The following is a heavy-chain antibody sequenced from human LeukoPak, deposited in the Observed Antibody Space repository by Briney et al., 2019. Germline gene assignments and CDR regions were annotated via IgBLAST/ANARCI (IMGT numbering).Heavy chain of an antibody. CDR2: IYHSGDT. V-gene: IGHV4-4*02. D-gene: IGHD3-10*01. J-gene: IGHJ4*02. CDR1: GGSISGSNW. CDR3: ARVSVGGSD. Sequence: PSETLSLTCAVSGGSISGSNWWTWVRQSPGKGLEWIGEIYHSGDTNYNPSLKSRVTISVDTSKNQFSLKLSSVTAADTAVYYCARVSVGGSDWGQGTLVTVSS.